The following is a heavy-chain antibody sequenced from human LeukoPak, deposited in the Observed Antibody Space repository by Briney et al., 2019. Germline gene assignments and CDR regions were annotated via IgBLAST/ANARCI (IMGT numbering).Heavy chain of an antibody. CDR1: GYSFTSYW. CDR2: IYPGDSDT. V-gene: IGHV5-51*01. Sequence: RGESLKISCKGSGYSFTSYWVGWVRPMPGKGLEWMGIIYPGDSDTRYSPSFQGQVTISADKSISTAYLQWSSLKASDTAMYYCARLPRGNLRFLEWYYDYWGQGTLVTVSS. J-gene: IGHJ4*02. CDR3: ARLPRGNLRFLEWYYDY. D-gene: IGHD3-3*01.